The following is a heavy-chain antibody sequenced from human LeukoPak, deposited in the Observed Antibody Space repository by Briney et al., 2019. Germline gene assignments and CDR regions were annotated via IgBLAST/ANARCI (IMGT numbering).Heavy chain of an antibody. CDR2: IYYTGNT. CDR1: GGSTSDYY. Sequence: SGTLSLTCSVSGGSTSDYYWNWIRQPAGQGLEWLGRIYYTGNTAYNPSLESRLTMSLDTAKNQFSLKVTSVTAADTAVYYCARGGTLFTYFDSWGQGTLVTVSS. V-gene: IGHV4-4*07. CDR3: ARGGTLFTYFDS. J-gene: IGHJ4*02. D-gene: IGHD3-10*02.